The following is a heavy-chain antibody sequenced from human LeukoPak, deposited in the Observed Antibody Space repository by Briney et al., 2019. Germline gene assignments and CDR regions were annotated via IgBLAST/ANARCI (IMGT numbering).Heavy chain of an antibody. CDR2: ISSSSSTI. CDR3: ARGRNDFWSGYYTREYYYYYMDV. Sequence: GGSLRLSCAASGFTVGNNYMNWVRQAPGKGLEWVSYISSSSSTIYYADSVKGRFTISRDNAKNSLYLQMNSLRAEDTAVYYCARGRNDFWSGYYTREYYYYYMDVWGKGTTVTVSS. V-gene: IGHV3-48*01. CDR1: GFTVGNNY. D-gene: IGHD3-3*01. J-gene: IGHJ6*03.